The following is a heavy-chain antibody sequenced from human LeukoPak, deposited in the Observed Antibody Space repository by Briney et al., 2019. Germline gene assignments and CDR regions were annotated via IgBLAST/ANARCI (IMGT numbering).Heavy chain of an antibody. CDR3: ARNVGWFRFDY. V-gene: IGHV3-21*04. CDR1: GFTFSNYA. Sequence: GGSLRLSCAASGFTFSNYAMSWVRQAPAKGLEWVSALSSSGGDTFYADSVKGRFTISRDNAKNSLYLQMNSLRAGDTAVYYCARNVGWFRFDYWGQGTLVTVSS. J-gene: IGHJ4*02. D-gene: IGHD2-15*01. CDR2: LSSSGGDT.